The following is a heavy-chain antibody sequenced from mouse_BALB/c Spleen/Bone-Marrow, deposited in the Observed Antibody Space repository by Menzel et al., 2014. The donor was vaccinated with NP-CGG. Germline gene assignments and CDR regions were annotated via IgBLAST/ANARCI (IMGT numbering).Heavy chain of an antibody. CDR3: ARRGTGTGSYYFDY. CDR1: GFTFSNYG. J-gene: IGHJ2*01. D-gene: IGHD4-1*01. Sequence: EVMLVESGGDLVKPGGSLKLSCAASGFTFSNYGMSWVRQTPDKRLEWVATISSVGSYTYYPDSVKGRFTISRDNAKNTLFLQMSSLKSEDTAMYYCARRGTGTGSYYFDYWGQGTTPTVSS. V-gene: IGHV5-6*02. CDR2: ISSVGSYT.